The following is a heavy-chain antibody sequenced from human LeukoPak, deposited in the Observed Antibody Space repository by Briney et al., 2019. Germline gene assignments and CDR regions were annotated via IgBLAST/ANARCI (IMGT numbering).Heavy chain of an antibody. CDR3: AKVRSSGWEAFDY. Sequence: GGSLRLSCAASGFTFSYYWMSWVRQAPGKGLEWVSGISGSGGSTYYADSVKGRFTISRDNSKNTLYLQMNNLRVEDTAVYYCAKVRSSGWEAFDYWGQGTLVTVSS. D-gene: IGHD6-19*01. V-gene: IGHV3-23*01. J-gene: IGHJ4*02. CDR2: ISGSGGST. CDR1: GFTFSYYW.